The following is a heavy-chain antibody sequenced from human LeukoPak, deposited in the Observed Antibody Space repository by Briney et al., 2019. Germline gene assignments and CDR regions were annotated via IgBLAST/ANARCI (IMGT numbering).Heavy chain of an antibody. D-gene: IGHD1-26*01. J-gene: IGHJ3*02. CDR3: AKDWALGATLAYDAFDI. Sequence: PGGSLRLSCAASGFTFSSYSMNWVRQAPGKGLEWVSSISSSSSYIYYADSVKGRFTISRDNAKNSLYLQMNSLRAEDTAVYYCAKDWALGATLAYDAFDIWGQGTMVTASS. V-gene: IGHV3-21*01. CDR1: GFTFSSYS. CDR2: ISSSSSYI.